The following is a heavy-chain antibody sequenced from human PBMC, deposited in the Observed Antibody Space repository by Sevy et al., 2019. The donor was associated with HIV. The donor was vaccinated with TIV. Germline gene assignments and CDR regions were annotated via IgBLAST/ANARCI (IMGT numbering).Heavy chain of an antibody. CDR1: GYTFTNHA. J-gene: IGHJ4*02. D-gene: IGHD3-22*01. CDR3: ARELRENYYDSTYYYTLAIFFDY. CDR2: INAGNGNT. Sequence: ASVKVSCKASGYTFTNHAIHWVRQAPGQRLEWMGWINAGNGNTKYSQRFQGTVTITRDTSASTAYMELSSLRSEDTAVYYCARELRENYYDSTYYYTLAIFFDYWGQGTLVTVSS. V-gene: IGHV1-3*01.